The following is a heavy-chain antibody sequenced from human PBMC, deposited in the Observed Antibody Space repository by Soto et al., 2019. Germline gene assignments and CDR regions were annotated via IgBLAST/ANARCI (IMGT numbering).Heavy chain of an antibody. Sequence: GGSLRLSCAASGFTFISYSMNWVRQAPGKGLEWVSSITSRSSYIYYADSVKGRFTISRDKAKNSLFLQMNSLRAEDTAVYYCARAPTYYFGSGSYLDYWGQGTLVTVSS. CDR3: ARAPTYYFGSGSYLDY. J-gene: IGHJ4*02. CDR2: ITSRSSYI. V-gene: IGHV3-21*01. D-gene: IGHD3-10*01. CDR1: GFTFISYS.